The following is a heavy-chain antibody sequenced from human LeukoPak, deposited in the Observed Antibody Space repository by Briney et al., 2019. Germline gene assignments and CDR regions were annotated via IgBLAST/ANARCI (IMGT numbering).Heavy chain of an antibody. D-gene: IGHD3-16*02. J-gene: IGHJ4*02. V-gene: IGHV4-59*08. CDR3: ARHSPSYDYVWGSYRYTAQFDY. CDR1: GGSISTNY. CDR2: IFYSGRN. Sequence: SETLSLTCTVSGGSISTNYWSWIRQPPGKGLEWIGNIFYSGRNNYNPSLRSRVTMSVDTSKNQFSLKLSSVTAADTAVYYCARHSPSYDYVWGSYRYTAQFDYWGQGTLVTVSS.